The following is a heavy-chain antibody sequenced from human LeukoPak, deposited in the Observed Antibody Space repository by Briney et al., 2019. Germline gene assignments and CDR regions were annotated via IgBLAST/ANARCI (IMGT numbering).Heavy chain of an antibody. J-gene: IGHJ4*02. Sequence: SQTLSLTCDISGDTVSSNSAAWSWIRQSPSRGLEWLGRTYYRSKWFNDYAMSVKGRMTINPDTSKNQFSLQLNSVTPEDTAVYYCARDLHELELYYFDSWGQGTLVIVSS. D-gene: IGHD1-7*01. CDR1: GDTVSSNSAA. CDR2: TYYRSKWFN. V-gene: IGHV6-1*01. CDR3: ARDLHELELYYFDS.